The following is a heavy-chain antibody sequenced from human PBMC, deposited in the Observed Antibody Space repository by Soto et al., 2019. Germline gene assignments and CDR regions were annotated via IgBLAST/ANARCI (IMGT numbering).Heavy chain of an antibody. CDR3: ARGKRYFDLLSSFDY. CDR1: GYTFRNYA. CDR2: INSGNGDT. J-gene: IGHJ4*02. V-gene: IGHV1-3*01. D-gene: IGHD3-9*01. Sequence: ASVKVSCKASGYTFRNYAIQWVRQAPGQRLEWLAWINSGNGDTKYSQDFQGRVTITRDTSASTAYMELSSLGSEDTAVYYCARGKRYFDLLSSFDYWGQGTLVTVSS.